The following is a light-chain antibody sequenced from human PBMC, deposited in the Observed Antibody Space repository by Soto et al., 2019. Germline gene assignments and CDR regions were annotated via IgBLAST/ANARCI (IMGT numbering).Light chain of an antibody. Sequence: IVLTQSPATLSLSQGERATLSCRSSQSIRSSSLAWYQQKPGQAPRLLIYGGSSRATGIPDRFSGGGSGTDFSLTTSRLETEDFSVYYCHQYGSSPLTFGGGTMVDIK. J-gene: IGKJ4*01. V-gene: IGKV3-20*01. CDR2: GGS. CDR3: HQYGSSPLT. CDR1: QSIRSSS.